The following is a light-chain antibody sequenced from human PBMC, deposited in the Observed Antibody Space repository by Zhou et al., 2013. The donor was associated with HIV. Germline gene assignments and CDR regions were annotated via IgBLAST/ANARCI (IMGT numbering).Light chain of an antibody. CDR2: DAS. CDR1: QNISNF. CDR3: QQRYSRIT. V-gene: IGKV3-11*01. J-gene: IGKJ5*01. Sequence: EIVLTQSPATLSLSPGERASLSCTASQNISNFLAWCQRKPGQPPRLLIFDASDRATGIPARFSGSGSGTDFTLTISSLELEDFAVYYCQQRYSRITFGQGTRLEIK.